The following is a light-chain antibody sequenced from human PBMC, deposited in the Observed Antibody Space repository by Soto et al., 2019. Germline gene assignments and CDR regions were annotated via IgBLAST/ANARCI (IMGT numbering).Light chain of an antibody. CDR1: SGSIASNY. J-gene: IGLJ3*02. V-gene: IGLV6-57*03. CDR2: EDN. CDR3: QSYDSTTWV. Sequence: NFMLTQPHSVSESPERTVTISCTRSSGSIASNYVQWYQQRPGSAPIIVIYEDNQRPSGVPDRFSGSIDSSSNSASLTISGLKTEDEADYYCQSYDSTTWVFGGGTKVTV.